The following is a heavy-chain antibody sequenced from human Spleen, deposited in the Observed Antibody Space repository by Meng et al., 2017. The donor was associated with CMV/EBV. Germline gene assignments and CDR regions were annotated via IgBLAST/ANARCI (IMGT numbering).Heavy chain of an antibody. CDR3: ARLSGFPKLQALDY. J-gene: IGHJ4*02. CDR1: GFTFDDYA. D-gene: IGHD3-10*01. V-gene: IGHV3-9*01. CDR2: IVWNSGSI. Sequence: SLKISCATSGFTFDDYAMHWVRQAPGKGLEWVSGIVWNSGSIGYADSVKGRFTISRDNAKNSLYLQMDSLTADDSGVYYCARLSGFPKLQALDYWGQGTLVTVSS.